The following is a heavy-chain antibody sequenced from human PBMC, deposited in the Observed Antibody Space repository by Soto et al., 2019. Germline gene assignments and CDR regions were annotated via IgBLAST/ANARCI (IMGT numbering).Heavy chain of an antibody. CDR3: ATGPPGGYWSGGSCAPCFDY. Sequence: GRSLRLSCAASGFTFSDYYMSWIRQAPGKGLEWASYISSSGSTIYYADSVKGRFTISRDNAKNSLYLQMNSLRAEDTAVYYCATGPPGGYWSGGSCAPCFDYWGQGSLVTVCS. J-gene: IGHJ4*02. CDR2: ISSSGSTI. D-gene: IGHD2-15*01. CDR1: GFTFSDYY. V-gene: IGHV3-11*01.